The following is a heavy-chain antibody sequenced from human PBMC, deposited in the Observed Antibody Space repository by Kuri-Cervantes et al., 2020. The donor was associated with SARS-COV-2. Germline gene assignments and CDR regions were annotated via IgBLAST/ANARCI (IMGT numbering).Heavy chain of an antibody. V-gene: IGHV4-34*01. D-gene: IGHD5-18*01. CDR1: GGSFSGYY. Sequence: SETLSLTCAVYGGSFSGYYWSWVRQPPGKGLEWIGEINHSGSNNYNPSLESRVTISLKTFKKQFSLRLRAVNAADAAEYYCARRSGYNYGLPYYFDYWGQGTLVTVSS. CDR2: INHSGSN. CDR3: ARRSGYNYGLPYYFDY. J-gene: IGHJ4*01.